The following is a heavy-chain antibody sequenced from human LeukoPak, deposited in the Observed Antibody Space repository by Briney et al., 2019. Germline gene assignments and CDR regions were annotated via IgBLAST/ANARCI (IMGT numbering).Heavy chain of an antibody. V-gene: IGHV4-34*01. Sequence: SETRSLTCAVYGGSFSGYYWSWIRQPPGKGLEWIGEINHSGSTNYNPSLKSRVTISVDTSKNQFSLKLSSVTAADTVVYYCGRGDSSGWYSVWFDPWGQGTLVTVSS. J-gene: IGHJ5*02. CDR3: GRGDSSGWYSVWFDP. CDR2: INHSGST. CDR1: GGSFSGYY. D-gene: IGHD6-19*01.